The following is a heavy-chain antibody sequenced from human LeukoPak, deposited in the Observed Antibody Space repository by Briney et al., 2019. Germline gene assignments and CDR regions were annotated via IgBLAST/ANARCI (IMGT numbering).Heavy chain of an antibody. D-gene: IGHD2-15*01. Sequence: ASVKVSCKASGGTFSSYAISWVRQAPGQGLEWMGIINPSGGSTSYAQKFQGRVTMTRDMSTSTVYMELSSLRSEDTAVYYCARGNYCSGGSCYWFDPWGQGTLVTVSS. CDR1: GGTFSSYA. CDR3: ARGNYCSGGSCYWFDP. J-gene: IGHJ5*02. CDR2: INPSGGST. V-gene: IGHV1-46*01.